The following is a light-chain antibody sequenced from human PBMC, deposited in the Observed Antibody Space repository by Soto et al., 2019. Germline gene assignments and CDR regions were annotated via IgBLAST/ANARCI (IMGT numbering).Light chain of an antibody. CDR3: LQHNSYPRT. CDR1: QRVSSN. J-gene: IGKJ5*01. Sequence: EIVMTPSPATRAVAPEERATLSSRTGQRVSSNLAWYKQKPGQAPRLLIYAASNLQSGVPSRFSGSGSGTDFTLTISSLQPEDFVTYYCLQHNSYPRTFGQGTRLEIK. V-gene: IGKV3-15*01. CDR2: AAS.